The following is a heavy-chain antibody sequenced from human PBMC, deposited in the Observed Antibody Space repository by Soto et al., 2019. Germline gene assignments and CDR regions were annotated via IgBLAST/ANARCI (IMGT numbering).Heavy chain of an antibody. CDR1: DGSISSYY. CDR2: IYDSGST. V-gene: IGHV4-59*08. J-gene: IGHJ4*02. Sequence: SETLSLTCTVSDGSISSYYWSWLRQPPGKGLEWIGYIYDSGSTLYNPSLKSRVTISVDRPNNQFSLKLRSVTAADAAIYYCAGDIRSGSYRFDYWGQGTLVT. CDR3: AGDIRSGSYRFDY. D-gene: IGHD1-26*01.